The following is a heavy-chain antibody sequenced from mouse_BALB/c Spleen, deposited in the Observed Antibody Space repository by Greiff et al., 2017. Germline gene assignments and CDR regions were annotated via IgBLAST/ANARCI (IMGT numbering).Heavy chain of an antibody. CDR1: GFTFSNYW. V-gene: IGHV6-6*02. J-gene: IGHJ2*01. CDR2: IRLKSNNYAT. Sequence: EVKLMESGGGLVQPGGSMKLSCVASGFTFSNYWMNWVRQSPEKGLEWVAEIRLKSNNYATHYAESVKGRFTISRDDSKSSVYLQMNNLRAEDTGIYYCTRRGAFDYWGQGTTLTVSS. CDR3: TRRGAFDY.